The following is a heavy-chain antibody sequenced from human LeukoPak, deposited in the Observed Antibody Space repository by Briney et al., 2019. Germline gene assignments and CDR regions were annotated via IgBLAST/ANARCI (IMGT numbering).Heavy chain of an antibody. CDR3: TTVYSDSSGYYFNYCDY. D-gene: IGHD3-22*01. CDR2: IKSKTDGETT. V-gene: IGHV3-15*01. J-gene: IGHJ4*02. Sequence: PGGSLRLSCAASGFTVSNAWMSWVRQAPGEGLEWVGRIKSKTDGETTDYAAPVKGRFTISRDDSTNTLYLQMNSLKTEDTAVYYCTTVYSDSSGYYFNYCDYWGQGTLVTVST. CDR1: GFTVSNAW.